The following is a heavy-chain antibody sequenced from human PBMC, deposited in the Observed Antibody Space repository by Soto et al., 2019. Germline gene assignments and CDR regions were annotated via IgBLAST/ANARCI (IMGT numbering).Heavy chain of an antibody. Sequence: SGPTLVNPTQTLTLTCTFSGFSLSTSGMCVSWIRQPPGKALEWLALIDWDDDKYYSTSLKTRLTISKDTSKNQVVLTMTNMDPVDTATYYCARSILMPEKHVDSSGWYSGFDYWGQGTLVTVSS. CDR2: IDWDDDK. D-gene: IGHD6-19*01. CDR1: GFSLSTSGMC. V-gene: IGHV2-70*01. CDR3: ARSILMPEKHVDSSGWYSGFDY. J-gene: IGHJ4*02.